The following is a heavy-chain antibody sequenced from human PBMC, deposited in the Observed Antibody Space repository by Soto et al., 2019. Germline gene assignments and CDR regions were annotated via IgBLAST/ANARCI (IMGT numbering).Heavy chain of an antibody. CDR2: ISWDGGSL. D-gene: IGHD2-15*01. V-gene: IGHV3-43*01. Sequence: GWALTLSCEASGFNFDDYIMHWVLQAPGKGLEWISRISWDGGSLDYADSIKGRFTVSRDNSKTSLYLHMNSLKTEDTAFYYCAKEGNGGSSLDYCGQGTLVTVSS. CDR3: AKEGNGGSSLDY. CDR1: GFNFDDYI. J-gene: IGHJ4*02.